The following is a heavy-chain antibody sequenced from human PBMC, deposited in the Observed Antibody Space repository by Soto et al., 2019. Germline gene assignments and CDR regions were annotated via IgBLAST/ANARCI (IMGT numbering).Heavy chain of an antibody. V-gene: IGHV1-18*01. Sequence: QVQLVQSGAEVKKPGASVKVSCKASGYTFTSYGISWVRQAPGQGLEWMGWISAYNGNTNYAQKXQGRGTMTTDXXTXTXXMELRSLRSDDTAVYYCARGGVGPKWEPSYWYFDLWGRGTLVTVSS. J-gene: IGHJ2*01. CDR2: ISAYNGNT. CDR3: ARGGVGPKWEPSYWYFDL. D-gene: IGHD1-26*01. CDR1: GYTFTSYG.